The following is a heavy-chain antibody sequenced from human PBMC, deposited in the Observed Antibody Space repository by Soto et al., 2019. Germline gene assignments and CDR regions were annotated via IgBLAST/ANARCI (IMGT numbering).Heavy chain of an antibody. V-gene: IGHV1-8*01. Sequence: ASVKVSCKASGYTFTSYDINWVRQATGQGLEWMGWMNPNSGNTGYAQKFQGRVTMTEDTSTDTAYMELSSLRSEDTAVYYCATAPRAGTGYYYYGMDVWGQGTTVTVSS. J-gene: IGHJ6*02. CDR1: GYTFTSYD. CDR2: MNPNSGNT. D-gene: IGHD6-13*01. CDR3: ATAPRAGTGYYYYGMDV.